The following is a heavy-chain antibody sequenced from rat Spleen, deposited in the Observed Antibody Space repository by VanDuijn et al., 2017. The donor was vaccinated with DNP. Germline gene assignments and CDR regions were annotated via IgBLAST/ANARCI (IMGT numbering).Heavy chain of an antibody. CDR1: GFTFSDYY. V-gene: IGHV5-7*01. CDR3: VTHPSWFGY. J-gene: IGHJ3*01. CDR2: IRYDGGII. Sequence: EVQLVESGGGLVQPGRSLKLSCAASGFTFSDYYMAWVRQAPTKGLEWVAYIRYDGGIIHYGDSVKGRFTISRDNAKRTQYLQMDSLRSEDTATYYCVTHPSWFGYWGQGTLVTVSS.